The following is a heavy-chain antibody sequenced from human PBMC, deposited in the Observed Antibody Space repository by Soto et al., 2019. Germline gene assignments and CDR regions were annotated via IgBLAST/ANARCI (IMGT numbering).Heavy chain of an antibody. D-gene: IGHD2-8*01. CDR2: ISGDGSST. CDR3: ARRAMNGGYCDS. Sequence: EVQLVESGGGLVQPGGSLRLSCAVSGFTFSSYWMHWVRQAPGKGLVWVSRISGDGSSTNYVDSVKDRCTISRDNAKNTVYVQMNSLRDEETAVYLCARRAMNGGYCDSWGQGVLVTVSS. CDR1: GFTFSSYW. V-gene: IGHV3-74*01. J-gene: IGHJ4*02.